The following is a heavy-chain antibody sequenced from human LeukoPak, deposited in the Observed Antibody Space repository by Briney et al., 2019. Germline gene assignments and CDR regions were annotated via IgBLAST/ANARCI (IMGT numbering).Heavy chain of an antibody. CDR3: ARSPPGFSLHYYFDY. Sequence: GESLKISCKGSGYSFTSYWIGWVRQMPGKGLEWMGIIYPGDSDTRYSPSFQGQVTISADKSLSTAYLQWSSLKASDTAMYYCARSPPGFSLHYYFDYWGQGTLVTVSS. D-gene: IGHD7-27*01. V-gene: IGHV5-51*01. CDR2: IYPGDSDT. J-gene: IGHJ4*02. CDR1: GYSFTSYW.